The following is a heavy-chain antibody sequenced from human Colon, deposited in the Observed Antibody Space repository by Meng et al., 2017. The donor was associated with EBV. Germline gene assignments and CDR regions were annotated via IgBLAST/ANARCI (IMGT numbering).Heavy chain of an antibody. D-gene: IGHD4-17*01. V-gene: IGHV4-30-4*02. CDR2: IYYSGST. J-gene: IGHJ4*02. Sequence: QVHLEESGPGLVKPSGXXSLTCAVSNGSISSSNFWTWVRQPPGKGLEWIGYIYYSGSTYYNPSLKSRVTISVDTSKNQFSLKLSSVTAADTAVYYCARGPTTYFDYWGQGTLGTVSS. CDR1: NGSISSSNF. CDR3: ARGPTTYFDY.